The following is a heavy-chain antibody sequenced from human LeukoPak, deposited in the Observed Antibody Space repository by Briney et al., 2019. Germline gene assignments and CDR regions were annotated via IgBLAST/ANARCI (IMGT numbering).Heavy chain of an antibody. CDR1: GGTFSSYA. J-gene: IGHJ4*02. CDR3: ARVGAVAGSPFDY. D-gene: IGHD6-19*01. V-gene: IGHV1-69*13. CDR2: IIPIFGTA. Sequence: SVKVSCKASGGTFSSYAISWVRQAPGQGLEWMGGIIPIFGTANYVQKFQGRVTITADESTSTAYMELSSLRSEDTAVYYCARVGAVAGSPFDYWGQGTLVTVSS.